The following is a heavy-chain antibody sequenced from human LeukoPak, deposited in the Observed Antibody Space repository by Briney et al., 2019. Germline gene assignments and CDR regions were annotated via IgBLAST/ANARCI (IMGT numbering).Heavy chain of an antibody. V-gene: IGHV3-23*01. CDR2: ISGTTGRT. CDR1: GFTFSSYA. J-gene: IGHJ4*01. Sequence: GGSLRLPCAASGFTFSSYAMIWARQAPGKGLEWVSTISGTTGRTHYADSVRGRFTISRDNSKNTLYLQMNSLRAEDTAVYYCDGADFWGQGTLVTVSS. CDR3: DGADF. D-gene: IGHD5-24*01.